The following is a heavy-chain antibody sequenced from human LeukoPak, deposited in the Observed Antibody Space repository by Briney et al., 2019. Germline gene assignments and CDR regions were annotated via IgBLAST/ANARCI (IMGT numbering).Heavy chain of an antibody. J-gene: IGHJ4*02. Sequence: PSETLSLTCTVSGGSISSYYWSWIRQPPGKGLEWIGYIYYSGSTNYNPSLKSRVTISVDTSKNQFSLKLSSVTAADTAVCYCARMGTYDYVWGSYRYSADYWGQGTLVTVSS. D-gene: IGHD3-16*02. V-gene: IGHV4-59*08. CDR3: ARMGTYDYVWGSYRYSADY. CDR2: IYYSGST. CDR1: GGSISSYY.